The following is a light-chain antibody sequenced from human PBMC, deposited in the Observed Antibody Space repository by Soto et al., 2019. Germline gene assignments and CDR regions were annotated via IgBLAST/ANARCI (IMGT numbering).Light chain of an antibody. V-gene: IGLV1-44*01. Sequence: QSVLTQPPSASGTPGQRVTISCSGSSSNIGSNTVNWYQQLPGTAPKLLIYSNNQRPSGVPDRFSGSKSGTSASLAISELQSEDEADYYCAAWDDSLNGVVFGGGTK. J-gene: IGLJ2*01. CDR2: SNN. CDR3: AAWDDSLNGVV. CDR1: SSNIGSNT.